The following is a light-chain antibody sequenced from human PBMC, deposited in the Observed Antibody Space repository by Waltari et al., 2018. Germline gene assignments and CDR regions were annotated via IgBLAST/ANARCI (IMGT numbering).Light chain of an antibody. J-gene: IGLJ2*01. CDR2: EVN. CDR3: SSYGGTNILV. CDR1: SSDVGGYNY. V-gene: IGLV2-8*01. Sequence: QSALTQPPSASGSPGQSVTISCSGSSSDVGGYNYVSWYQQHPGKAPRRMIYEVNKRPSGVPDRFSGSKSGTTASLTVSGLQVEDEADYYCSSYGGTNILVFGGGTKLTV.